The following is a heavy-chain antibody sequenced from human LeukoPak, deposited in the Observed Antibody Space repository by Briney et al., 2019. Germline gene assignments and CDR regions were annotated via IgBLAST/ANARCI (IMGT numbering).Heavy chain of an antibody. CDR2: TYYRSKWYN. CDR3: ARCIRREAAASWSVSTWFWFDP. J-gene: IGHJ5*02. CDR1: GDSVSSNSAA. Sequence: PSQTLSLTCAISGDSVSSNSAAWNWIRQSPSRGLEWLGRTYYRSKWYNDYAVSVKSRITINPDTSKNQFSLQLNSVTPEDTAVYYCARCIRREAAASWSVSTWFWFDPWGQGTLVTVSS. D-gene: IGHD6-13*01. V-gene: IGHV6-1*01.